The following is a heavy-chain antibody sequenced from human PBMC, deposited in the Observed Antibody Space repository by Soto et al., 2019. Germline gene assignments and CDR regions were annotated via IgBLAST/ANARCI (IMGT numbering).Heavy chain of an antibody. CDR3: ARHTSSWYLVSPLAEYFQH. Sequence: QLQLQESGPGLVKPSETLSLTCTVSGGSISSSSYYWGWIRQPPGKGLEWIGSIYYSGSTYYNPSLKSRVTISVDTSKNQFSLKLSSVTAADTAVYYCARHTSSWYLVSPLAEYFQHWGQGTLVTVSS. D-gene: IGHD6-13*01. CDR1: GGSISSSSYY. V-gene: IGHV4-39*01. CDR2: IYYSGST. J-gene: IGHJ1*01.